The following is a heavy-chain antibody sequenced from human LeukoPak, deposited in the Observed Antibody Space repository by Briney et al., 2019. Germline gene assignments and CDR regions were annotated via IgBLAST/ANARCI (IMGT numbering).Heavy chain of an antibody. CDR1: GFTFSSYE. CDR3: AREGDYGDYEDY. J-gene: IGHJ4*02. CDR2: ISSGGRGK. D-gene: IGHD4-17*01. Sequence: GGSLRLSCAASGFTFSSYEMNWVRQAPGKGLEWVSYISSGGRGKDYADSVKGRFPISRDNAKNSLYLQMNSLRADDTAVYYCAREGDYGDYEDYWGQGTLVTVSS. V-gene: IGHV3-48*03.